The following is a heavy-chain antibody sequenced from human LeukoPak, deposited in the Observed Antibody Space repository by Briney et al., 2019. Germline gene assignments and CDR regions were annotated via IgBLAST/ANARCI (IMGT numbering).Heavy chain of an antibody. D-gene: IGHD4-11*01. V-gene: IGHV3-21*01. CDR1: GFTFSSYS. J-gene: IGHJ5*02. CDR3: ARDLSITNWFDP. CDR2: ISSSSSYI. Sequence: GGSLRLSCAASGFTFSSYSMNWVRQAPGKGLEWVSSISSSSSYIYYADSVKGRFTISRDNAKNTLYLQMNSLRAEDTAVYYCARDLSITNWFDPWGQGTLVTVSS.